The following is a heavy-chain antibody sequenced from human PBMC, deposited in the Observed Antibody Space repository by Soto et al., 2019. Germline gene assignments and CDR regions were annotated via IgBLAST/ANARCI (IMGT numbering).Heavy chain of an antibody. J-gene: IGHJ6*02. V-gene: IGHV2-5*02. CDR1: GFSVSTSGVG. CDR2: IYWDNDK. CDR3: EHKGGGGACRDV. D-gene: IGHD2-21*01. Sequence: QITLKESGPTLVKPTQTLTLTCTFSGFSVSTSGVGVAWIRQSPGKAVEWLALIYWDNDKRYSPFLQSRVTINKHTSKHQLVLTTTNMDPVATATSCCEHKGGGGACRDVWGHGTRVTVS.